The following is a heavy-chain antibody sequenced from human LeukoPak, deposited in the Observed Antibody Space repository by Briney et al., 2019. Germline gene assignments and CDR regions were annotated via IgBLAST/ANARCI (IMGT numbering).Heavy chain of an antibody. CDR2: INTDGSNT. V-gene: IGHV3-74*01. Sequence: GGSLRLSCAASGFTFDYYWMHWVRQAPGKGLMWASRINTDGSNTHYADSVKGRFTISRDNAKNTLYLQMNGLRVEDTAVYYCVVWGEDRSGHRFDFWGQGTLVTVSS. CDR3: VVWGEDRSGHRFDF. CDR1: GFTFDYYW. D-gene: IGHD3-22*01. J-gene: IGHJ4*02.